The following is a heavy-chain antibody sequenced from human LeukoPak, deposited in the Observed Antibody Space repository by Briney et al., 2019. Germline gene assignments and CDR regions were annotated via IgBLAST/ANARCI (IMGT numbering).Heavy chain of an antibody. CDR3: ASPLLSDDFWSGYYGNYYYMDV. J-gene: IGHJ6*03. Sequence: PGGSLRLSCAASGFTFSSYEMNWVRQAPGKGLEWVSYISSSGSTIYYADSVKGRFTISRDNAKNSLYLQMKSMRAEDTAVYYCASPLLSDDFWSGYYGNYYYMDVWGKGTTVTVSS. V-gene: IGHV3-48*03. D-gene: IGHD3-3*01. CDR1: GFTFSSYE. CDR2: ISSSGSTI.